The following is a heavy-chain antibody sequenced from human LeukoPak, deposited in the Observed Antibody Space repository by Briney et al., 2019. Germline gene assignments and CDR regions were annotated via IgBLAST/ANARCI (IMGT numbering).Heavy chain of an antibody. CDR1: GFTFSSYS. J-gene: IGHJ4*02. D-gene: IGHD3-9*01. CDR3: ASGYYDILTGYRTSVASFDY. Sequence: PGGSLRLSCAASGFTFSSYSMNWVRQAPGKGLEWVSSITSGSSYIYYADSVKGRFTISRDNAKNSLYLQMNSLRAEDTAVYYCASGYYDILTGYRTSVASFDYWGQGTLVTVSS. CDR2: ITSGSSYI. V-gene: IGHV3-21*01.